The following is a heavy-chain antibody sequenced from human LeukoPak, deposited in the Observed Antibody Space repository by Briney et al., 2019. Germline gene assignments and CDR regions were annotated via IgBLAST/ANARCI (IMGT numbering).Heavy chain of an antibody. Sequence: HPGGSLRLSCAASGFTFSSYAMHWVRRAPGKGQGWVAVISYDGSNKYYADSVKGRFTISRENTKNKLYLQMNSLRAEDTAVYYCARLFCYYDGSVDYPTCVDYFDYWGQGTLVTVSS. CDR1: GFTFSSYA. CDR3: ARLFCYYDGSVDYPTCVDYFDY. D-gene: IGHD3-22*01. CDR2: ISYDGSNK. V-gene: IGHV3-30*04. J-gene: IGHJ4*02.